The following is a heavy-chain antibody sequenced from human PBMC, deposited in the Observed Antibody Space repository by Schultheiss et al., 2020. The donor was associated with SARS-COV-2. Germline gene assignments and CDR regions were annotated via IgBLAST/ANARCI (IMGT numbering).Heavy chain of an antibody. D-gene: IGHD2-21*02. CDR1: GFTFSSYE. Sequence: GGSLRLSCAASGFTFSSYEMNWVRQAPGKGLEWVSYISSSGSTIYYAESVKGRFTISRDNFKNTLYLQMNSLRSEDTAVYFCARGGFVGGDKYYYTAMDVWGEGTTVTVSS. V-gene: IGHV3-48*03. CDR2: ISSSGSTI. J-gene: IGHJ6*04. CDR3: ARGGFVGGDKYYYTAMDV.